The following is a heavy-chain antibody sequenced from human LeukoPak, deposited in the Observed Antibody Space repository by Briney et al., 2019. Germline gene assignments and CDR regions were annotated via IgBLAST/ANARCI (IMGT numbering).Heavy chain of an antibody. CDR1: GFTFNSYW. CDR2: INSDGSST. D-gene: IGHD3-3*01. V-gene: IGHV3-74*01. CDR3: ARGLTIFGVVNESFDI. J-gene: IGHJ3*02. Sequence: PGGSLRLPCAASGFTFNSYWMHWVRQAPGKGLGWVSLINSDGSSTIYADFVKGRFTISRYNAKNTLCLQMKSLTAEDTAVYYCARGLTIFGVVNESFDICGQGTMVTVSS.